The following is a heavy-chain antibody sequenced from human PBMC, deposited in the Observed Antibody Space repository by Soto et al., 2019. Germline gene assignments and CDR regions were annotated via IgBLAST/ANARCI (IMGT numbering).Heavy chain of an antibody. V-gene: IGHV1-69*06. CDR3: AREGSSGWYEGRVYRNFDY. CDR2: IIPIFGTA. D-gene: IGHD6-19*01. CDR1: GGTFSSYA. Sequence: QVQLVQSGAEVKKPGSSVKFSCKASGGTFSSYAISWVRQAPGQGLEWMGGIIPIFGTANYAQKFQGRVTITADKATSTAYMELSSLRSEDTAVYYCAREGSSGWYEGRVYRNFDYWGQGTLVTVSS. J-gene: IGHJ4*02.